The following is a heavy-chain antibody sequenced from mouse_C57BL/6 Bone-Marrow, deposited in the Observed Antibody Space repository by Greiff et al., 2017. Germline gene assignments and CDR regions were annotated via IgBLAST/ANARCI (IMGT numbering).Heavy chain of an antibody. CDR3: ARERTGYFDY. Sequence: QVTLKESGAELARPGASVKLSCKASGYTFTSYGISWVKQRTGQGLEWIGEIYPRSGNTYYNEKFKGKATLTADKSSSTAYMELRSLTSEDSAVYFCARERTGYFDYWGQGTTLTVSS. D-gene: IGHD4-1*01. V-gene: IGHV1-81*01. J-gene: IGHJ2*01. CDR2: IYPRSGNT. CDR1: GYTFTSYG.